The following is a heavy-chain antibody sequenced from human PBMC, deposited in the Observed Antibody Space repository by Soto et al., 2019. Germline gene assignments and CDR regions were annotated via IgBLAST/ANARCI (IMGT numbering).Heavy chain of an antibody. D-gene: IGHD5-18*01. CDR3: ARGGYSYGWGYYYYGMDV. CDR1: GGSISSSNW. CDR2: IDHSGST. Sequence: QVQLQESGPGLVNPSGTLSLTCAVSGGSISSSNWWSWVRQPPGKGLAWIGEIDHSGSTNYNPSLKSRVTMSVDKSKNQFSLKLSTVTAADTAVYYCARGGYSYGWGYYYYGMDVWGQGTTVTVSS. V-gene: IGHV4-4*02. J-gene: IGHJ6*02.